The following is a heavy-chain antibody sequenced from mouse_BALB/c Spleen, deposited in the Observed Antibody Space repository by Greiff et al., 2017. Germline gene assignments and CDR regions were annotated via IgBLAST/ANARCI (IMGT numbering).Heavy chain of an antibody. D-gene: IGHD1-1*01. V-gene: IGHV1S22*01. CDR3: TRSYYEGFAY. CDR1: GYTFTSYW. Sequence: LQQPGSELVRPGASVKLSCKASGYTFTSYWMHWVKQRPGQGLEWIGNIYPGSGSTNYDEKFKSKATLTVDTSSSTAYMQLSSLTSEDSAVYYCTRSYYEGFAYWGQGTLVTVSA. J-gene: IGHJ3*01. CDR2: IYPGSGST.